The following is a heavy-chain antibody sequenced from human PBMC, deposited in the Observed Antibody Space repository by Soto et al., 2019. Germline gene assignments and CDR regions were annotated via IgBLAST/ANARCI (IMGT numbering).Heavy chain of an antibody. Sequence: SETLSLTCTVSGGSISSYYWSWIRQPPGKGLEWIGYIYYSGSTNYNPSLKSRVTISVDTSKNQFSLKLSSVTAADTAVYYCARSYCSGGSCYLPYYYYYMDVWGKGTTVTVSS. CDR2: IYYSGST. CDR1: GGSISSYY. J-gene: IGHJ6*03. CDR3: ARSYCSGGSCYLPYYYYYMDV. D-gene: IGHD2-15*01. V-gene: IGHV4-59*01.